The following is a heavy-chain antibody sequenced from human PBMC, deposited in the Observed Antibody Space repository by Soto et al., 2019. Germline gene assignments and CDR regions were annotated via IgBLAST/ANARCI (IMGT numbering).Heavy chain of an antibody. CDR2: IKSKTDGGTT. D-gene: IGHD5-12*01. CDR1: GFTFSNAW. V-gene: IGHV3-15*07. CDR3: TTAGVKATTTWVDY. Sequence: GGSLRLSCAASGFTFSNAWMNWVRQAPGKGLEWVGRIKSKTDGGTTDYAAPVKGRFTISRDDSKNTLYLQMNSLKTEDTAVYYCTTAGVKATTTWVDYWGQGTLVTVSS. J-gene: IGHJ4*02.